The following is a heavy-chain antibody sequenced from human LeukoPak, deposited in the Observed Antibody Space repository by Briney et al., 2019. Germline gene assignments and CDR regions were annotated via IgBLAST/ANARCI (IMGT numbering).Heavy chain of an antibody. V-gene: IGHV3-7*01. CDR3: ARDSAGNDY. J-gene: IGHJ4*02. Sequence: GGSLRLSCEASGFTFRTYWMSWVRQAPGKGLEWVANIKQDGSEKYYVDSVKGRFTISRDNAKNSLYLQMNSLRAEDTAMYYCARDSAGNDYWGQGTLVTVSS. CDR2: IKQDGSEK. D-gene: IGHD6-13*01. CDR1: GFTFRTYW.